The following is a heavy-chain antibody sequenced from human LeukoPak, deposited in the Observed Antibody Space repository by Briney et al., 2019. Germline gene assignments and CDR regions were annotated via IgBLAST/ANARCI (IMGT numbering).Heavy chain of an antibody. Sequence: SETLSLTCTLSGGSISSTSYYWGWIRQPPGKGLEWIGSIYYSGSTYYNPSLKSRVTISVDTSKNQFSLKLSSVTAADTAVYYCAKWARSQQLIQYYFDYWGQGTLVTVSS. J-gene: IGHJ4*02. CDR1: GGSISSTSYY. CDR2: IYYSGST. V-gene: IGHV4-39*01. CDR3: AKWARSQQLIQYYFDY. D-gene: IGHD6-13*01.